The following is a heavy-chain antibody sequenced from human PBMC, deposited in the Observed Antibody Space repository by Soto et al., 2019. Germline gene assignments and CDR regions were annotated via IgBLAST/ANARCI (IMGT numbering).Heavy chain of an antibody. J-gene: IGHJ5*02. D-gene: IGHD6-13*01. CDR3: ARVTATAGTRWFDP. V-gene: IGHV4-31*03. Sequence: SETLSLTCTVSGGSISSGVYYWSWIRQHPGKGLEWIGYIYYSGSTYYNPSLKSRVTISVGTSKNQFSLNLSSVTAADTAVYYCARVTATAGTRWFDPWGQGTLVTVSS. CDR1: GGSISSGVYY. CDR2: IYYSGST.